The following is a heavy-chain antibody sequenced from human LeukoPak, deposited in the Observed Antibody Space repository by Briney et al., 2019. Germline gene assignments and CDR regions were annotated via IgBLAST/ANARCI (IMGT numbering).Heavy chain of an antibody. CDR2: IRYDGSNK. CDR1: GFTFSSYG. Sequence: GGSLRLSCAASGFTFSSYGMHWVRQAPGKGLEWVAFIRYDGSNKYYADSVKGRFTISRDNSKNTLYLQMNSLRAEDTAVYYCAKDGHYYGSGTQAPYMDVWGKGTTVTISS. D-gene: IGHD3-10*01. CDR3: AKDGHYYGSGTQAPYMDV. V-gene: IGHV3-30*02. J-gene: IGHJ6*03.